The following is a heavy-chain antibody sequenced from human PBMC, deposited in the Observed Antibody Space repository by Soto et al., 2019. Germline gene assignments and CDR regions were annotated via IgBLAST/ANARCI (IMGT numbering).Heavy chain of an antibody. Sequence: SXETLSVTCTVSGGSISSGYYYWSWIRQPPGKGLEWIVYIYYSGSTYYNPSLKSRVTISVDTSKNQFSLKLSSVTAADTAVYYCARVDKARYYYYGMDVWGQGTTVTVSS. CDR1: GGSISSGYYY. CDR2: IYYSGST. J-gene: IGHJ6*02. V-gene: IGHV4-30-4*01. D-gene: IGHD5-18*01. CDR3: ARVDKARYYYYGMDV.